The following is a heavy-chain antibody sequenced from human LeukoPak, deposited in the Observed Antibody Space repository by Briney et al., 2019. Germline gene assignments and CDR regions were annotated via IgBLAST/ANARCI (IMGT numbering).Heavy chain of an antibody. Sequence: GGSLRLSCAASGFTFSTAWMIWVRQAPGKGLEWVGRIKSFNNGGTIDYSAPVKGRFTISRDDSKNTLYLQMNSLRVEDTAVYYCAKSLYGGCDYWGQGTVVTVSS. CDR1: GFTFSTAW. V-gene: IGHV3-15*07. J-gene: IGHJ4*02. CDR3: AKSLYGGCDY. D-gene: IGHD3-16*02. CDR2: IKSFNNGGTI.